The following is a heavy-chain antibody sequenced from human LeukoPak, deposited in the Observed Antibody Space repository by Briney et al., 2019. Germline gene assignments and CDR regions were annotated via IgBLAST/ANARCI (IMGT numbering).Heavy chain of an antibody. Sequence: GRSLRLSCAASGFTFSSYGMHWVRQARGKGLEWVAVIWYDGSNKYYADSVKGRFTISRDNSKNTLYLQMNSLRAEDTAVYYCARRFRYSYGIDYWGQGTLITLCS. CDR1: GFTFSSYG. D-gene: IGHD5-18*01. CDR3: ARRFRYSYGIDY. J-gene: IGHJ4*02. V-gene: IGHV3-33*01. CDR2: IWYDGSNK.